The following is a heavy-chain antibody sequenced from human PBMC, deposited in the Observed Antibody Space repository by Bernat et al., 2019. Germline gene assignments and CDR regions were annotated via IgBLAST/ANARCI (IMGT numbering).Heavy chain of an antibody. J-gene: IGHJ4*02. CDR3: AKNLRRYCSGGSCSEIDY. D-gene: IGHD2-15*01. V-gene: IGHV3-30*18. CDR2: ISYDGSNK. Sequence: QVQLVESGGGVVQPGRSLRLSCAASGFTFSSYGMHWVRQAPGKGLEWVAVISYDGSNKYYADSVKGRFTSSRDNSKNTLYLQMNSLRAEDTAVYYCAKNLRRYCSGGSCSEIDYWGQGTLVTVSS. CDR1: GFTFSSYG.